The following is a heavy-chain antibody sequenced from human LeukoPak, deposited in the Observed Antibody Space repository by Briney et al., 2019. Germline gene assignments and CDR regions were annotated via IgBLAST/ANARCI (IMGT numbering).Heavy chain of an antibody. CDR1: GFTFSSYG. CDR3: AKDPVPAASLYGMDV. CDR2: ISYDGSNK. V-gene: IGHV3-30*18. J-gene: IGHJ6*02. D-gene: IGHD2-2*01. Sequence: GGSLRLSCAASGFTFSSYGMHWVRQAPGKGLEWVAVISYDGSNKYYADSVKGRFTISRDNSKNTLYLQMNSLRAEDTAVYYCAKDPVPAASLYGMDVWGQGTTVTVSS.